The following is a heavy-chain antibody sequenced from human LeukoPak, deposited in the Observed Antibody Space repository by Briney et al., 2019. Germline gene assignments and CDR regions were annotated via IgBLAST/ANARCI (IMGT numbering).Heavy chain of an antibody. CDR2: IIPIFGTA. V-gene: IGHV1-69*13. Sequence: GASVKVSCKASGGTFSSYAISWVRQAPGQGLEWMGGIIPIFGTANYAQKFQGRVTITADESTSTAYMELSSLRSEDTAVYYCARDNWRPYYYYYMDVWGKGTTVTVSS. CDR3: ARDNWRPYYYYYMDV. D-gene: IGHD1-20*01. CDR1: GGTFSSYA. J-gene: IGHJ6*03.